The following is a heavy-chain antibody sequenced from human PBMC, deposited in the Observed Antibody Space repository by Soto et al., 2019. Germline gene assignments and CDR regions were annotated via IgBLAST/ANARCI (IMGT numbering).Heavy chain of an antibody. CDR3: AKAPSQYYYGSLYYFDY. CDR2: IGSSINTI. Sequence: GGSLRLSCAASGFIFSSYSMNWVRQAPGKGLEWVSYIGSSINTIYYAESVKGRFTISRDNSKKSLNLQMNSLRDEDTSVYYCAKAPSQYYYGSLYYFDYWGQGTLVTVSS. D-gene: IGHD3-10*01. V-gene: IGHV3-48*02. CDR1: GFIFSSYS. J-gene: IGHJ4*02.